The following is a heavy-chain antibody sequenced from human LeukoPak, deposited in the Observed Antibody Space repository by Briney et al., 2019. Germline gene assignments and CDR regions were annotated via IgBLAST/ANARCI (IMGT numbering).Heavy chain of an antibody. V-gene: IGHV4-59*01. CDR2: FFYSGST. CDR1: GGSISSYY. CDR3: ARGSGGYTYEN. J-gene: IGHJ1*01. D-gene: IGHD2-15*01. Sequence: SETLSLTCTVSGGSISSYYWSWIRHPPGQGLGWIGYFFYSGSTNYTPSLKTRATISVATSKTQCSPKLRSVTAADTAVYYCARGSGGYTYENCGQGAPVTVSS.